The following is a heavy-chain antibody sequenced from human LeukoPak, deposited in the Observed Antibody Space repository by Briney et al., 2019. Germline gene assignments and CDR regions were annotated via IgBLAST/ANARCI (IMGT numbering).Heavy chain of an antibody. CDR1: GYTFTSYD. V-gene: IGHV1-8*01. CDR3: ARGGLVWFGEPAWFDP. J-gene: IGHJ5*02. D-gene: IGHD3-10*01. CDR2: MNPNSGNT. Sequence: ASVKVSCKASGYTFTSYDINWVRQATGQGLEWMGWMNPNSGNTGYAQKFQGRVTMTRNTSISTAYMELSSLRSEDTAVYYCARGGLVWFGEPAWFDPWGQGTLVTVSS.